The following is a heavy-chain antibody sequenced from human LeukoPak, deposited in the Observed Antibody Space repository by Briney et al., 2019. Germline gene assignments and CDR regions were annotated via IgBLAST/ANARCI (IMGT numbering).Heavy chain of an antibody. V-gene: IGHV1-18*01. D-gene: IGHD3-22*01. CDR2: ISAYNGDT. CDR3: ARDNPYYYLY. Sequence: GASVRVSRRASGYTFTNYGISWMRQAPGQGLEWMGWISAYNGDTKYLEKLKGRVTMTTDTATSTAYMELRSLRSDDTAVYYCARDNPYYYLYWGQGPLVTVSS. J-gene: IGHJ4*02. CDR1: GYTFTNYG.